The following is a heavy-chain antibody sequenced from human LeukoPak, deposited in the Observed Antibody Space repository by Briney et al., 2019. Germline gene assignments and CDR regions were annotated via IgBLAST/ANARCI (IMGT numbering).Heavy chain of an antibody. V-gene: IGHV4-59*01. CDR2: INYGGGT. D-gene: IGHD3-10*01. CDR3: ARVRGVLWFGELYSDDAFDI. J-gene: IGHJ3*02. CDR1: GVSISSYY. Sequence: SETLSLTCTVSGVSISSYYWSWIRQPAGKGLEWIGYINYGGGTTDNPSLRSRVTISLDMSKNQFSLKLSSVTAADTAVYYCARVRGVLWFGELYSDDAFDIWGQGTMVTVSS.